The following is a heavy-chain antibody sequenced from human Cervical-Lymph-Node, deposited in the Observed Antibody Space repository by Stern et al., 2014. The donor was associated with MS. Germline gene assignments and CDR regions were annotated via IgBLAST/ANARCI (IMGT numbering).Heavy chain of an antibody. V-gene: IGHV3-33*01. CDR1: GFTFSTHG. CDR2: IWSDDTYR. J-gene: IGHJ3*02. CDR3: AREAPVEPAATDAFDI. D-gene: IGHD2-2*01. Sequence: VPLVESGGGVVQPGRSLRLSCAASGFTFSTHGLHWVRQAPGQELAWVAVIWSDDTYRLYADSVKCRFTISRDNSKNTLYLQMNTLRTEDTAIYYCAREAPVEPAATDAFDIWGRGTMVAVSS.